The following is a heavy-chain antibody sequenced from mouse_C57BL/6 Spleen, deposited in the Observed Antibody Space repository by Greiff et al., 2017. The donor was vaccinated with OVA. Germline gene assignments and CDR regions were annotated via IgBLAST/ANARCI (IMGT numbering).Heavy chain of an antibody. Sequence: QVQLQQPGAELVMPGASVKLSCKASGYTFTSYWMHWVKQRPGQGLEWLGEIDPSDSYTNYNQKFKGKSTLTVDKSSSTAYMQLSSLTAEDSAVYYGARSYYYGSSFAWFAYWGQGTLVTVSA. CDR3: ARSYYYGSSFAWFAY. J-gene: IGHJ3*01. V-gene: IGHV1-69*01. CDR1: GYTFTSYW. D-gene: IGHD1-1*01. CDR2: IDPSDSYT.